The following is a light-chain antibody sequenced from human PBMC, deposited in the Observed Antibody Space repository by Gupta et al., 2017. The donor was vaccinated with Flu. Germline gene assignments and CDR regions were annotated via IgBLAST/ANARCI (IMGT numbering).Light chain of an antibody. CDR1: KGISSY. CDR3: QQVKT. CDR2: GAS. V-gene: IGKV1-9*01. Sequence: YAAVGDRVAITSRASKGISSYLAWYQQNPGRAPNLLFYGASALHSGVTSRFSGRVSGAEFTRPISRLQPEDFATYYCQQVKTFGQGTRVEMK. J-gene: IGKJ1*01.